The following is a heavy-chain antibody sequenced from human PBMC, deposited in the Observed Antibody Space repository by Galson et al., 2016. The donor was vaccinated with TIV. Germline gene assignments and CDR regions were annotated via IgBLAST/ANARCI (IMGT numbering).Heavy chain of an antibody. CDR3: ARARGYNFENAFHI. D-gene: IGHD5-18*01. J-gene: IGHJ3*02. V-gene: IGHV1-69*13. Sequence: SVKVSCKASGVTFSSDAISWVRQAPGQGLEWMGGISPMFKIADYAHKFQGRVTISADEFPSAAYMELSSLRFEDTAVYYCARARGYNFENAFHIWGQGTMVTVSS. CDR2: ISPMFKIA. CDR1: GVTFSSDA.